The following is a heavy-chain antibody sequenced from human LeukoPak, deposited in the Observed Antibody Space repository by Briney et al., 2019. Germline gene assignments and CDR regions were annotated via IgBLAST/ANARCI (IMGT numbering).Heavy chain of an antibody. CDR2: IKEDGTTK. V-gene: IGHV3-7*01. CDR1: GFTFSSHW. CDR3: AKTRLGDYF. D-gene: IGHD4-17*01. J-gene: IGHJ4*02. Sequence: GGSLRLSCAASGFTFSSHWMTWVRQAPGKGLEWVANIKEDGTTKYYVDSVKGRFTISRDNAKNSLYLQMNSLRVEDTAVYYCAKTRLGDYFWGQGTLVTVSS.